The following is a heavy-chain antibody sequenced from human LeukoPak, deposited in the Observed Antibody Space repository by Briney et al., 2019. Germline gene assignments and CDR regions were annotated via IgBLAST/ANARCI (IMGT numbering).Heavy chain of an antibody. J-gene: IGHJ5*02. D-gene: IGHD1-26*01. CDR1: GYTFTSYY. V-gene: IGHV1-2*04. CDR3: ARDRAVARPVYSGYWFDP. CDR2: INPDSGGT. Sequence: GASVKVSCKASGYTFTSYYMHWVRQAPGQGLEWMGWINPDSGGTNYAQKFQGWVTMTRDTSISTAYMELSRLRSDDTAVYYCARDRAVARPVYSGYWFDPWGQGTLVTVSS.